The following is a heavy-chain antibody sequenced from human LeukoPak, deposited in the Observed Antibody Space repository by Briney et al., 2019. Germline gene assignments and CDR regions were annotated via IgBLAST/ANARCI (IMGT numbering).Heavy chain of an antibody. CDR2: IIPILGIA. Sequence: SVKVSCKASGGTFSSYAISWVRQAPGQGLEWMGRIIPILGIANYAQKFQGRVTITADKSTSTAYMELSSLRSEDTAVYYCARTYYDSSGPYYSDYWGQGTLVTVSS. J-gene: IGHJ4*02. V-gene: IGHV1-69*04. CDR1: GGTFSSYA. D-gene: IGHD3-22*01. CDR3: ARTYYDSSGPYYSDY.